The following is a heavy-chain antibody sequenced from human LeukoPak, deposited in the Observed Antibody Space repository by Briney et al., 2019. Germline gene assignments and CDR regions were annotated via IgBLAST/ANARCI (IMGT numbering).Heavy chain of an antibody. Sequence: GGSLRLSCAASGFTFSSYAMSWVRQAPGKGLEWVANIKQDGSEKYYVDSVKGRFTISRDNAKNSLYLQMNSLRAEDTAVYYCAREDDVGASDFDYWGQGTLVTVSS. V-gene: IGHV3-7*01. CDR1: GFTFSSYA. J-gene: IGHJ4*02. CDR2: IKQDGSEK. D-gene: IGHD1-26*01. CDR3: AREDDVGASDFDY.